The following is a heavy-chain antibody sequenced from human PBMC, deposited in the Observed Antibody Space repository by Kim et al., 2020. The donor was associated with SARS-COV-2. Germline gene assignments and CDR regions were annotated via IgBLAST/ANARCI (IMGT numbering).Heavy chain of an antibody. Sequence: DTRYSPSFQGQVTISADKSISTAYLQWSSLKASDTAMYYCARGHYYFDYWGQGTLVTVSS. J-gene: IGHJ4*02. CDR3: ARGHYYFDY. CDR2: DT. V-gene: IGHV5-51*01.